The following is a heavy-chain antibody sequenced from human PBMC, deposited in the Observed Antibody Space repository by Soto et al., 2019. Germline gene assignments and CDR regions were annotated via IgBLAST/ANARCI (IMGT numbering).Heavy chain of an antibody. CDR1: GFIFSSYA. Sequence: GGSLRLSCAASGFIFSSYAMSWVRQAPGKGLEWVSAISGSGGSTYYADSVKGRFTISRDNSKNTLHLQMNSLRAEDTAVYYCAKDYDILTGYAWDYWGQGTLVTVSS. D-gene: IGHD3-9*01. CDR3: AKDYDILTGYAWDY. V-gene: IGHV3-23*01. J-gene: IGHJ4*02. CDR2: ISGSGGST.